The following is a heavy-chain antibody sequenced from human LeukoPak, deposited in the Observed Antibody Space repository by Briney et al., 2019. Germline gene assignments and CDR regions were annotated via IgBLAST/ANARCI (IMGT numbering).Heavy chain of an antibody. J-gene: IGHJ6*02. CDR1: GFTFSNAW. V-gene: IGHV3-15*01. CDR2: IKSKTDGGTT. Sequence: GGSLRLSCAASGFTFSNAWMSWVRQAPGKGLEWVGRIKSKTDGGTTDYAAPVKGRFTISRDDSKNTLYLQMNSLKTEDTAVYYCTTPIAAAGTDYYYYGMDVWGQGTTVTVSS. CDR3: TTPIAAAGTDYYYYGMDV. D-gene: IGHD6-13*01.